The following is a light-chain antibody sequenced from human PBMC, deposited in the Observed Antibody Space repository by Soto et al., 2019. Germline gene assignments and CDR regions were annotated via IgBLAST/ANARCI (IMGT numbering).Light chain of an antibody. CDR2: DGS. V-gene: IGKV3-11*01. CDR3: QQRTRWPIT. CDR1: QNLHSF. J-gene: IGKJ5*01. Sequence: EIVLTQSPATLSVSPGERVTLSCRASQNLHSFLNWYQQRPGQAPRPLIYDGSKRAAGVPDRISGDGSGTDYTLTISSLEPEDFAVYYCQQRTRWPITIGQGTRLEIK.